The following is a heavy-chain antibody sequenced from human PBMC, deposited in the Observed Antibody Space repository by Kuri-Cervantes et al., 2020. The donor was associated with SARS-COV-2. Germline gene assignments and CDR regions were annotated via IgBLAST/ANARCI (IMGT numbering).Heavy chain of an antibody. CDR1: GFTFSSYA. J-gene: IGHJ4*02. CDR2: ISGSGGST. V-gene: IGHV3-23*01. D-gene: IGHD2-15*01. Sequence: GESLKISCAASGFTFSSYAMSWVRQAPGKGLEWVSVISGSGGSTYYADSVKGRFTVSRDNSKSTLYLQMTSLRAEDTAVYYCAKGLWMESSSPHDYWGQGTLVTVSS. CDR3: AKGLWMESSSPHDY.